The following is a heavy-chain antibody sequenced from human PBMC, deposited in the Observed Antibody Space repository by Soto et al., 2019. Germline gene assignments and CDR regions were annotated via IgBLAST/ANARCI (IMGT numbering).Heavy chain of an antibody. CDR2: ISAYNGNT. V-gene: IGHV1-18*01. J-gene: IGHJ6*03. D-gene: IGHD1-1*01. CDR3: ARDSRNDEEIYYYYMDV. Sequence: ASVKVSCKASGYTFTSYGISWVRQAPGQGLEWMGWISAYNGNTNYAQKLQGRVTMTTDTSTSTAYMELRSLRSDDTAVYYCARDSRNDEEIYYYYMDVWGKGTTVTVSS. CDR1: GYTFTSYG.